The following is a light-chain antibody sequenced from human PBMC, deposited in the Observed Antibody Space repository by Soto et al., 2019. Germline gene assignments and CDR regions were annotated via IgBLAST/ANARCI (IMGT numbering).Light chain of an antibody. Sequence: QSVLTQPASVSGSPGQSITISCTGTSSDVGGYNYVSWYQQHPGKAPKLMIYDVSNRPSGVSNRFSGSKSGNTASLTISGLQAEDEVVYYRTSNTSSFPHVVFVTGTKVT. V-gene: IGLV2-14*01. CDR1: SSDVGGYNY. CDR2: DVS. CDR3: TSNTSSFPHVV. J-gene: IGLJ1*01.